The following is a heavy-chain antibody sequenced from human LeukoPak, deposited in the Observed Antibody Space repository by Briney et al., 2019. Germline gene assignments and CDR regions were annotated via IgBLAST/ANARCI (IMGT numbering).Heavy chain of an antibody. J-gene: IGHJ6*02. CDR2: ISGSGGSK. D-gene: IGHD3-10*01. CDR3: ATLTSASGAYGVDV. CDR1: GFTFSSYA. Sequence: PGGSLRLSCAASGFTFSSYAMNWVRQAPGKGLEWVSTISGSGGSKHYADSVEGRFTISRDNSKNTVYLQMNSLRAEDTAIYYCATLTSASGAYGVDVWGQGTTVTVSS. V-gene: IGHV3-23*01.